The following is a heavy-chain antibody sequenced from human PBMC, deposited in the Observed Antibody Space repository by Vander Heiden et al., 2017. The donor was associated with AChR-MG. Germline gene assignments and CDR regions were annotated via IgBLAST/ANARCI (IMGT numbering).Heavy chain of an antibody. V-gene: IGHV4-4*02. Sequence: QLQLRESGPGLVKPSGSLSRTCDVSGGSISHGYDRTCVRRPPGNGLEWIGEIFRSGSTTYNPSLKSRVNMSVNTFDNQLSLNLNSVTAADTAMYYCARNGDYSMDVWGKGTTVTVSS. CDR2: IFRSGST. CDR1: GGSISHGYD. CDR3: ARNGDYSMDV. J-gene: IGHJ6*03. D-gene: IGHD4-17*01.